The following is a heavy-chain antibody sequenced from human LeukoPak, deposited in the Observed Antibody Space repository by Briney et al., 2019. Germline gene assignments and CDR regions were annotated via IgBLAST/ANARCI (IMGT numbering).Heavy chain of an antibody. J-gene: IGHJ6*02. CDR3: ARDRYCSSTSCYNYYYYGMDV. V-gene: IGHV4-4*07. CDR2: IYTSGST. CDR1: GGSISSYY. D-gene: IGHD2-2*02. Sequence: SETLSLTCTISGGSISSYYWSGIRQPAGKGLEWIGRIYTSGSTNYNPSLKSRVTMSVDTSKNQFSLKLSSVTAADTAVYYCARDRYCSSTSCYNYYYYGMDVWGQGTTVTVSS.